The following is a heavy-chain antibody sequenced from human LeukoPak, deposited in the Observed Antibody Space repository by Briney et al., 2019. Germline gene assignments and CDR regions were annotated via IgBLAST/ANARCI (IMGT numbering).Heavy chain of an antibody. V-gene: IGHV1-18*01. Sequence: ASVKVSCKASGYAFTSYGISWVRQAPGQGLEWMGWISAYNGNTNYAQKLQGRVTMTTDTSTSTAYMELRSLRSDDTAVYYCARGATYYYDSSGYYFDYWGQGTLVTVSS. CDR3: ARGATYYYDSSGYYFDY. D-gene: IGHD3-22*01. CDR2: ISAYNGNT. CDR1: GYAFTSYG. J-gene: IGHJ4*02.